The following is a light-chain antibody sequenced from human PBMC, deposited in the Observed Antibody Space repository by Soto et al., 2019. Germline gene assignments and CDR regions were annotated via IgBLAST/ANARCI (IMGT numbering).Light chain of an antibody. J-gene: IGKJ2*01. CDR1: QDISNY. V-gene: IGKV1-33*01. CDR3: KQCYYLPYT. CDR2: DAS. Sequence: DIQMTQSPSSLSASVGDRVTITCQASQDISNYLNWYQQKPGKAPKLLIYDASNLQAWIPSRFSGSGSGTDFTFTISSRRPEDIATYYCKQCYYLPYTFGQGTKLDI.